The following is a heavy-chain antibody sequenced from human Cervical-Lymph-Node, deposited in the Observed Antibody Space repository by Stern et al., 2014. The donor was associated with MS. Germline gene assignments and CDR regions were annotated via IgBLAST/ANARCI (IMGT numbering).Heavy chain of an antibody. CDR2: INGDGTVS. V-gene: IGHV3-74*02. CDR1: GFTFRTYW. Sequence: EVQLVESGGGIVQPGGSLMISCVASGFTFRTYWMHWVRQGPGKGLEWVSRINGDGTVSTYADSVRGRFTISRNNANNTMSLQLDNLRVEDTAIYYCASAYRASWGQGTLVTVST. J-gene: IGHJ4*02. CDR3: ASAYRAS. D-gene: IGHD1-1*01.